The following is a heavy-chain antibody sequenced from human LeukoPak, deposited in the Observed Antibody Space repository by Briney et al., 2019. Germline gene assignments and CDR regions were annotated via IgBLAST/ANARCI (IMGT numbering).Heavy chain of an antibody. CDR2: INSDGSSI. D-gene: IGHD3-22*01. J-gene: IGHJ6*02. CDR1: GFTFSSYW. V-gene: IGHV3-74*01. Sequence: GGSLRLSCAASGFTFSSYWMHWVRQAPGKGLVWVSRINSDGSSIRYAGSVKGRFTISRDNAKKTLYLQMNSLRAEDTAVYHCARSHYYDNSGQFYYYYGLDVWGQGTTVTASS. CDR3: ARSHYYDNSGQFYYYYGLDV.